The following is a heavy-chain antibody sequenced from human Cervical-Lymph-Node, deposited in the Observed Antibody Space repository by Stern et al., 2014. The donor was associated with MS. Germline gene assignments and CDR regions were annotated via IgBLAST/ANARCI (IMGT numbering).Heavy chain of an antibody. CDR3: ARGPADTAMVLAGAFDF. J-gene: IGHJ3*01. CDR1: DGSISGHY. Sequence: QVQLHESGPGLVKPSETLSLSCTVSDGSISGHYWSWIRQPPGQGLEWIGYIYASGSPNYTPSFKSRVPISVDRSKNQFSLRLSSVTAADTAVYYCARGPADTAMVLAGAFDFWGQGAMVTVSS. V-gene: IGHV4-59*11. CDR2: IYASGSP. D-gene: IGHD5-18*01.